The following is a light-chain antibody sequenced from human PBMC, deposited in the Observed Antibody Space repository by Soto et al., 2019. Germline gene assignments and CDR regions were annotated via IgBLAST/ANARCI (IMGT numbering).Light chain of an antibody. CDR2: GVS. CDR3: LQDVRSPIT. Sequence: IVLTRAADTLTLSPVSRATLPGLLSQRLRSNYLDWYQQKPGQAPRLLIYGVSSRATGVPVRFSGSGSGTDFTLTISRLEPEDFAVYYCLQDVRSPITFGQGTRVQI. CDR1: QRLRSNY. V-gene: IGKV3-20*01. J-gene: IGKJ5*01.